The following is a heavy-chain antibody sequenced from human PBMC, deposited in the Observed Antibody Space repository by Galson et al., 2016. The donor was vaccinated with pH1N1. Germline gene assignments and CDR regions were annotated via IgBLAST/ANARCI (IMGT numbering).Heavy chain of an antibody. Sequence: SEPLSLTCAVYGGSLSGTYWSWIRQSPGKGLEWIGEIHPGGSTNYNPSLKSRVTLFVDTSRNQFSLNLSSLTAADTALYFCARRKPNFDPHVIDFWGQGALVSVSS. J-gene: IGHJ4*02. CDR2: IHPGGST. CDR3: ARRKPNFDPHVIDF. CDR1: GGSLSGTY. D-gene: IGHD3-9*01. V-gene: IGHV4-34*01.